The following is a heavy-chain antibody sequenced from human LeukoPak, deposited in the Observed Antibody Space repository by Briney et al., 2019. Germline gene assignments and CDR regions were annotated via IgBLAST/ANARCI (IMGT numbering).Heavy chain of an antibody. CDR2: IYYSGST. D-gene: IGHD6-6*01. CDR1: GGSISSYY. J-gene: IGHJ4*02. Sequence: SETLSLTCTVSGGSISSYYWSWIRQPPGKGLEWIGYIYYSGSTNYNPSLKSRVTISVDTSKNQFSLKLSSVTAADTAVYYCARGMGIAARRLFDYWGQGTLVTVSS. V-gene: IGHV4-59*08. CDR3: ARGMGIAARRLFDY.